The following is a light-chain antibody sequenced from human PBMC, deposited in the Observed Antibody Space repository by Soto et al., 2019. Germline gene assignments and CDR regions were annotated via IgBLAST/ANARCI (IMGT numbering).Light chain of an antibody. CDR2: DAS. V-gene: IGKV3-11*01. Sequence: EVVLTQSPATLSLSPGERATLSCRASQNVITYLAWYQQKPGQAPRLLIYDASNRATGIPARFSGRGSGTDFTLTISSLEPEDFAVYYCQQRSNWPPTFGQGTRLEIK. CDR3: QQRSNWPPT. CDR1: QNVITY. J-gene: IGKJ5*01.